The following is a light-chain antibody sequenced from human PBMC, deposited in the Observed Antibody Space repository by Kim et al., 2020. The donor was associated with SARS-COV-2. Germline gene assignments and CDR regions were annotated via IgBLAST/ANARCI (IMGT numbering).Light chain of an antibody. CDR3: QAWDSSTVV. CDR2: QDS. V-gene: IGLV3-1*01. Sequence: SHELTQPPSVSVSPGQTASITCSGDKLGDKYACWYQQKPGQSPVLVIYQDSKRPSGIPERFSGSNSGNTATLTISGTQAMDEADYYCQAWDSSTVVFGRGTQLTVL. J-gene: IGLJ2*01. CDR1: KLGDKY.